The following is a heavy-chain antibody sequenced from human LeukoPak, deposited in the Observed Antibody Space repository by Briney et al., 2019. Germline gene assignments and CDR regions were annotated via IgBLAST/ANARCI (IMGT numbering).Heavy chain of an antibody. D-gene: IGHD6-13*01. V-gene: IGHV4-4*02. CDR1: GGSISSSNW. Sequence: SETLSLTCAVSGGSISSSNWWSWVRQPPGKGLEWIGEVYHSGSTNYNPSLKSRVTISIDTSRNQFSLKLNSVTASDTAIYYCVRFALSSSLDHWGQGTLVTVSS. CDR2: VYHSGST. CDR3: VRFALSSSLDH. J-gene: IGHJ5*02.